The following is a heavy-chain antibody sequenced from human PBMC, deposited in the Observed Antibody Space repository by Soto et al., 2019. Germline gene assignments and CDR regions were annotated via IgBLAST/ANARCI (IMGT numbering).Heavy chain of an antibody. Sequence: TSVTLSLTCIVSDGSISSSSYYWGWIRQPPGKGLEWLGKIYYSGSTNYNSSLKSRVTISRDTSKSQFSLKLSSVSAADTAVYYCARGEAYSNYPARWGQGTLVTVSS. J-gene: IGHJ4*02. V-gene: IGHV4-39*07. D-gene: IGHD4-4*01. CDR2: IYYSGST. CDR1: DGSISSSSYY. CDR3: ARGEAYSNYPAR.